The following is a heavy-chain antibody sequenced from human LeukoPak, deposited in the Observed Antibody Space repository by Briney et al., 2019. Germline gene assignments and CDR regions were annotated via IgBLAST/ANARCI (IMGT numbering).Heavy chain of an antibody. CDR2: LYNTGNT. J-gene: IGHJ4*02. CDR3: ARLTADGRLYFVD. CDR1: GFTVNSNY. Sequence: PGGSLRLSCAASGFTVNSNYLSWVRQAPGKGLDWVSTLYNTGNTYYANSVKGRFSISRDNSKNTLFLQMNSLRAEDTAVYYCARLTADGRLYFVDWGPGTLVTVSS. D-gene: IGHD6-13*01. V-gene: IGHV3-53*01.